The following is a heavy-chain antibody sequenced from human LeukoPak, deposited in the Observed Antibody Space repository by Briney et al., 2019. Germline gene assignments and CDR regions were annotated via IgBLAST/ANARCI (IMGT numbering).Heavy chain of an antibody. CDR2: IKQDGREK. CDR3: ARGAGAFDD. Sequence: HPGGSLRLSCAVSGFTFSSFWMTWVRQAPGKGLEWVANIKQDGREKYYVDSVKGRFTISRDNAKNSLYLEMNSLRVEDTAVYHCARGAGAFDDWGQGILVIVSS. V-gene: IGHV3-7*03. J-gene: IGHJ4*02. CDR1: GFTFSSFW.